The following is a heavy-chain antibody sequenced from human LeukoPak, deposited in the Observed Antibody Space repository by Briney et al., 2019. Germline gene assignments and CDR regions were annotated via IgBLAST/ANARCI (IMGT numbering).Heavy chain of an antibody. D-gene: IGHD3-3*01. Sequence: PSETLSLTCTVSGGSISSYYWSWLRQPPGKGLEWIGYIYYSGSTNYNPSLKSRVTISVDTSKNQFSLKLSSVTAADTAVYYCAMGGQSDDFWSGYPLDYWGQGTLVTVSS. CDR1: GGSISSYY. CDR2: IYYSGST. V-gene: IGHV4-59*08. J-gene: IGHJ4*02. CDR3: AMGGQSDDFWSGYPLDY.